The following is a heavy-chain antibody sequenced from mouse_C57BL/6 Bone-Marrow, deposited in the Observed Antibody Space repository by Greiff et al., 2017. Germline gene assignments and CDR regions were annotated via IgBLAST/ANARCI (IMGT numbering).Heavy chain of an antibody. Sequence: DVKLQESGGGLVKPGGSLKLSCAASGFTFSDYGMHWVRQAPEKGLEWVAYISSGSSTIYYADTVKGRFTISRDNAKNTLFLQMTSLRSEDTAMYYCARLWLRRGWGFDYWGQGTTLTVSS. CDR1: GFTFSDYG. D-gene: IGHD2-2*01. J-gene: IGHJ2*01. V-gene: IGHV5-17*01. CDR3: ARLWLRRGWGFDY. CDR2: ISSGSSTI.